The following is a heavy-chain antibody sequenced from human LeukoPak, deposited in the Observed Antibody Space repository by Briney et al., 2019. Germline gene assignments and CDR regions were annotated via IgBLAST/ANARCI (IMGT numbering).Heavy chain of an antibody. J-gene: IGHJ6*02. Sequence: GGSLRLSCAASGFTFSSYVMHWVRQAPGKGLEWVAVTSYDGSNTYYADSAKGRLAMSRDNSKNTLYLQMSSLRSEDTAVYYCAREPLTGYVRNGMDVWGQGTTVIVSS. CDR1: GFTFSSYV. CDR2: TSYDGSNT. CDR3: AREPLTGYVRNGMDV. V-gene: IGHV3-30*09. D-gene: IGHD5-12*01.